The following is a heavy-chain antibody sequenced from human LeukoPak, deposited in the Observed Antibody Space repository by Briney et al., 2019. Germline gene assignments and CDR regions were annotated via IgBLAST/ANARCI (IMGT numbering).Heavy chain of an antibody. Sequence: ASVKVSCKASGGTFSSYAISWVRQAPGQGLEWMGRIIPIFGTANYARKFQGRVTITTDESTSTAYMELSSLRSEDTAVYYCARDLRPTMVRGVIAYYYYYMDVWGKGTTVTVSS. V-gene: IGHV1-69*05. D-gene: IGHD3-10*01. CDR3: ARDLRPTMVRGVIAYYYYYMDV. J-gene: IGHJ6*03. CDR2: IIPIFGTA. CDR1: GGTFSSYA.